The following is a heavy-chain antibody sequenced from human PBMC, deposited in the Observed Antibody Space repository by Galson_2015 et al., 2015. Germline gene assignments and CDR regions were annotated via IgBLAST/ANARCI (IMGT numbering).Heavy chain of an antibody. CDR1: GFTFSSYA. D-gene: IGHD6-6*01. CDR3: AGPPARAARRVPDYYGMDV. Sequence: SLRLSCAASGFTFSSYAMHWVRQAPGKGLEWVAVISYDGSNKYYADSVKGRFTISRDNSKNTLYLQMNSLRAEDTAVYYCAGPPARAARRVPDYYGMDVWGQGTTVTVSS. J-gene: IGHJ6*02. CDR2: ISYDGSNK. V-gene: IGHV3-30-3*01.